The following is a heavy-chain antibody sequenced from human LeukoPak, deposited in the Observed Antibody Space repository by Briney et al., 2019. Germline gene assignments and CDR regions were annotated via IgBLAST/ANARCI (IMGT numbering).Heavy chain of an antibody. CDR3: AREWFGELLSKLRPNMFDY. V-gene: IGHV1-18*01. CDR2: ISGYNGNT. J-gene: IGHJ4*02. D-gene: IGHD3-10*01. Sequence: ASVKVSCKASGYTFTSYGITWVRQAPGQGLEWMGWISGYNGNTNYAQKLQGRVTMTTDTSTSTAYMELRSLRSDDTAVYYCAREWFGELLSKLRPNMFDYWGQGTLVTVSS. CDR1: GYTFTSYG.